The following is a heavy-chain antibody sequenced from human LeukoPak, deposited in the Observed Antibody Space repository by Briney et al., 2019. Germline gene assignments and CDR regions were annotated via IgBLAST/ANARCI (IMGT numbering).Heavy chain of an antibody. CDR3: ARERTLRKRHYYDSSGYYLGPLDY. V-gene: IGHV3-48*03. Sequence: GGSLRLSCAASGFTFSSYEMNWVRQAPGKGLEWVSYISSSGSTIYYADSVKGRFTISRDNAKNSLYLQTNSLRAEDTAVYYCARERTLRKRHYYDSSGYYLGPLDYWGQGTLVTVSS. CDR2: ISSSGSTI. J-gene: IGHJ4*02. CDR1: GFTFSSYE. D-gene: IGHD3-22*01.